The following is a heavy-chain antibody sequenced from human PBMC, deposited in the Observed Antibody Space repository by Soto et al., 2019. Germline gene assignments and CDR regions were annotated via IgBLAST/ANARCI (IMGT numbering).Heavy chain of an antibody. Sequence: QTLSLTCVISGDSVSSSSVAWNWVRQSPSRGLEWLGRTYYRSRWYSDFAVSVRGRIVINADTSKNQFSLQLNSVTPEDTAVYFCARSEEDSDYYYYGLDVWGQGTTVTVSS. CDR3: ARSEEDSDYYYYGLDV. J-gene: IGHJ6*02. D-gene: IGHD2-15*01. V-gene: IGHV6-1*01. CDR2: TYYRSRWYS. CDR1: GDSVSSSSVA.